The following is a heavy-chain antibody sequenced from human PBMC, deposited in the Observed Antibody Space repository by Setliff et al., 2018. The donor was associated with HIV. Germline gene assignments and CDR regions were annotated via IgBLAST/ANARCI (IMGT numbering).Heavy chain of an antibody. CDR2: IYNSGNT. V-gene: IGHV4-39*01. J-gene: IGHJ3*02. Sequence: SETQSLTCTVSGGSISTSSYYWGWIRQPPGKGLEWIGSIYNSGNTYYNPSLKSRLTMSVDTSKNQFSLKLRSVTAADTAVYYCARLFQWMSYAFYIWGQGTMVTVSS. D-gene: IGHD5-12*01. CDR3: ARLFQWMSYAFYI. CDR1: GGSISTSSYY.